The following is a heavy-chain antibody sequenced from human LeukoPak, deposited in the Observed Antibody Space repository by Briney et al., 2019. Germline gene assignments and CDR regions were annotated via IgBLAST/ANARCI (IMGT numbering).Heavy chain of an antibody. J-gene: IGHJ4*02. CDR1: GYTFTGYY. CDR2: INPNSGGT. D-gene: IGHD3-22*01. V-gene: IGHV1-2*02. Sequence: ASVKVSCKASGYTFTGYYMHWVRQAPGQGLEWMGWINPNSGGTNYAQKFQGRVTMTRVTSISTAYMELSRLRSDDTAVYYCASWDYYDTPLFDYWGQGTLVTVSS. CDR3: ASWDYYDTPLFDY.